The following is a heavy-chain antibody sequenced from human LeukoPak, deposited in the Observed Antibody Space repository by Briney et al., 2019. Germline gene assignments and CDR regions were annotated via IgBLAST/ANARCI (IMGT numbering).Heavy chain of an antibody. CDR2: IYYSGGT. J-gene: IGHJ6*02. Sequence: PSETLSLMCTVSGDSMSSYYWSWIRQRPGKGLEWSGYIYYSGGTNYNPSLKSRVTISVDTSNNQFSLNLISMTAADTAVYYCARLGAPAGSGLYFYYGMDVWGQGTTVTVSS. D-gene: IGHD6-13*01. CDR1: GDSMSSYY. V-gene: IGHV4-59*08. CDR3: ARLGAPAGSGLYFYYGMDV.